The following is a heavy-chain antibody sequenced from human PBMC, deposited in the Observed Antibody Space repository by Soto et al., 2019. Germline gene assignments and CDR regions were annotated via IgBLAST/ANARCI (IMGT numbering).Heavy chain of an antibody. CDR1: GFSFSDSD. V-gene: IGHV3-73*01. Sequence: GGSLRLSCAACGFSFSDSDIHWVRQAAGKGLEWVGRIRRKTYSYATAYAVSVEDRFTVSRDDSKNTAYLQMNSLKAEDTAIYYCSKVQVQCGPGNYFFGLDVWGQGTTVTVSS. D-gene: IGHD2-21*01. J-gene: IGHJ6*02. CDR3: SKVQVQCGPGNYFFGLDV. CDR2: IRRKTYSYAT.